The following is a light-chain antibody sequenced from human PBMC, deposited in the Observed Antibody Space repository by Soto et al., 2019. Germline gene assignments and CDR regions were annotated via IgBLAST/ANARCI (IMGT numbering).Light chain of an antibody. CDR2: AAS. CDR3: QQLNSYPRVT. V-gene: IGKV1-9*01. Sequence: DIQLTQSPSFLSASVGDRVTITCRASQGISSYLAWYQQKPGKAPKLLIYAASTLQSGVPSRFSGSGSGTEFTLTISSLQPEDFATYYCQQLNSYPRVTFGPGTKMDIK. CDR1: QGISSY. J-gene: IGKJ3*01.